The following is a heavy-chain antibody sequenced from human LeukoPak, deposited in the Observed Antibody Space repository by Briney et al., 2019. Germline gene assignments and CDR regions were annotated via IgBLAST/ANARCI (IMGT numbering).Heavy chain of an antibody. CDR3: AREKIGYYDGSGRGWFDP. CDR2: VYTSGST. CDR1: GGSISSDNYS. V-gene: IGHV4-61*02. D-gene: IGHD3-22*01. J-gene: IGHJ5*02. Sequence: SETLSLTCTVSGGSISSDNYSWSWIRQPAGKGLEWIGRVYTSGSTNYNPSLKSRVTISVDTSKRQFSLKLSSVTAADTAVYYCAREKIGYYDGSGRGWFDPWGQGTLVTVSS.